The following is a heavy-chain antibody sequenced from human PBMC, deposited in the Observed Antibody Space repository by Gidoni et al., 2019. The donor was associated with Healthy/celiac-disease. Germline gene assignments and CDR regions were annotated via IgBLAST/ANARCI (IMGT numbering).Heavy chain of an antibody. V-gene: IGHV4-39*01. Sequence: LQLQESGPGLLKPSETLSLTCTVSGSAISSSSYYWGWIRQPPGKGLAWIGSIDSSGSTYYNPPLKSRVTISVDTSKNQCSIKLSSVTAEDTAVYYCARHPVSWYFDLWGRGTLVTVSS. D-gene: IGHD3-10*01. CDR1: GSAISSSSYY. J-gene: IGHJ2*01. CDR3: ARHPVSWYFDL. CDR2: IDSSGST.